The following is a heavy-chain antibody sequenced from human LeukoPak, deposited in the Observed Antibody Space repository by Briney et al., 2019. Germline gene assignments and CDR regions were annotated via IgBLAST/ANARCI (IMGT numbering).Heavy chain of an antibody. CDR2: ILTSGTT. CDR3: ATDRNYYMDV. CDR1: GGSVSSCY. Sequence: PSETLSLTCSVSGGSVSSCYWIWVRQSAEKGLEWIGRILTSGTTNFNPSLKSRVTMSVDTSKNQFSLKLSSVTAADTAVYYCATDRNYYMDVWVKGTTVTVSS. J-gene: IGHJ6*03. V-gene: IGHV4-4*07.